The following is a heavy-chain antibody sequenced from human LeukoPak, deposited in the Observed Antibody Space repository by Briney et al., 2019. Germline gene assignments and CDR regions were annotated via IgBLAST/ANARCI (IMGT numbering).Heavy chain of an antibody. D-gene: IGHD3-10*01. CDR3: ARAPPSMVRGVSDASDI. J-gene: IGHJ3*02. Sequence: SETLSLTCTVSGGSISSYYWSWIRQPAGKGLEWIGRIYTSGSTNYNPSLKSRVTMSVDTSKNQFSLKLSSVTAADTAVYYCARAPPSMVRGVSDASDIWGQGTMVTVSS. V-gene: IGHV4-4*07. CDR2: IYTSGST. CDR1: GGSISSYY.